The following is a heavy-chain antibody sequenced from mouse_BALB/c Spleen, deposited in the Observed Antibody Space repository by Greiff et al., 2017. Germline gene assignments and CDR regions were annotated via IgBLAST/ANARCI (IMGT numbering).Heavy chain of an antibody. V-gene: IGHV3-6*02. Sequence: EESGPGLVKPSQSLSLTCSVTGYSITSGYYWNWIRQFPGNKLEWMGYISYDGSNNYNPSLKNRISITRDTSKNQFFLKLNSVTTEDTATYYCARANYPYFDYWGQGTTLTVSS. D-gene: IGHD2-1*01. CDR2: ISYDGSN. CDR3: ARANYPYFDY. CDR1: GYSITSGYY. J-gene: IGHJ2*01.